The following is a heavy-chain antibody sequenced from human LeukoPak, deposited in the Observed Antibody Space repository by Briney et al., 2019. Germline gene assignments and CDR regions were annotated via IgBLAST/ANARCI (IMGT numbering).Heavy chain of an antibody. J-gene: IGHJ6*04. CDR2: ISTDGGST. CDR1: GFTFSSYW. V-gene: IGHV3-74*01. D-gene: IGHD6-6*01. CDR3: ARDPTYSSSPLDV. Sequence: GGSLRLSCAASGFTFSSYWMHWVRQAPGKGLVWVSRISTDGGSTSYADSVKGRFTISRDNAKNTLYLQMNSLRAEDTAVYYCARDPTYSSSPLDVWGKGTTVTVSS.